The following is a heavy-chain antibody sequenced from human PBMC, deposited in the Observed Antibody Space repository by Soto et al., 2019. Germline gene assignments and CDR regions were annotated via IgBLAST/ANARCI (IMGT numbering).Heavy chain of an antibody. CDR3: AVATDYYYYMDV. V-gene: IGHV3-49*03. CDR1: GFTFGDYA. J-gene: IGHJ6*03. CDR2: IRSKAYGGTT. Sequence: GGSLRLSCTASGFTFGDYAMSWFRQAPGNGLEWVGFIRSKAYGGTTEYAASVKGRFTISRDDSKSIAYLQMNSLKTEDTAVYYCAVATDYYYYMDVWGKGTTVTVSS. D-gene: IGHD5-12*01.